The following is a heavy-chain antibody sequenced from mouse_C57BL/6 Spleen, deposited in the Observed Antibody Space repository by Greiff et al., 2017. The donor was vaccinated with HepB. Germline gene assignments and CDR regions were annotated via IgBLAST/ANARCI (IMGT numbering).Heavy chain of an antibody. CDR3: TATVVAHDWYFDV. J-gene: IGHJ1*03. CDR1: GYTFTSYW. Sequence: DVKLQESGTVLARPGASVKMSCKTSGYTFTSYWMHWVKQRPGQGLEWIGAIYPGNSDTSYNQKFKGKAKLTAVTSASTAYMELSSLTNEDSAVYYCTATVVAHDWYFDVWGTGTTVTVSS. D-gene: IGHD1-1*01. CDR2: IYPGNSDT. V-gene: IGHV1-5*01.